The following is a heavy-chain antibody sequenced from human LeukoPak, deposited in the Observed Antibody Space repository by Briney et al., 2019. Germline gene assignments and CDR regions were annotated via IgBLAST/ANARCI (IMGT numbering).Heavy chain of an antibody. CDR3: TPERRRNYYFFES. Sequence: MSGGSLRLSRSASGLSLCELSIWEPRQSPGKGPEWISYVMSGRGSTNYADSVKGRFTISRDNAKNSVALQLDGLRADDTAVYFCTPERRRNYYFFESWGQGTLVTVSS. CDR2: VMSGRGST. D-gene: IGHD1-14*01. CDR1: GLSLCELS. V-gene: IGHV3-11*05. J-gene: IGHJ4*02.